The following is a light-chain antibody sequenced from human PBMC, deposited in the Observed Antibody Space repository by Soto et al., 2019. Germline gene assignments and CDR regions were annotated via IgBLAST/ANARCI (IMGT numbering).Light chain of an antibody. CDR2: GAS. CDR3: QQDNNRAPWT. Sequence: EIVMTQSPATLSVSPGERATLSCRASQSVSSNLAWYQQKPGQAPRLLIYGASTRATGIPARFSGSGSGTKFTLNIRSLQSEDFGSYYCQQDNNRAPWTFGQGTKVEIK. CDR1: QSVSSN. J-gene: IGKJ1*01. V-gene: IGKV3-15*01.